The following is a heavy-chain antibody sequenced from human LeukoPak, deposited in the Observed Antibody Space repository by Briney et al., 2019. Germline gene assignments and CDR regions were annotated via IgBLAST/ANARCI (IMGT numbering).Heavy chain of an antibody. CDR3: ARANYDFWRGLTQTYFDY. V-gene: IGHV3-30*04. J-gene: IGHJ4*02. CDR1: GFTFSSYA. D-gene: IGHD3-3*01. CDR2: ISYDGSNK. Sequence: PGRSLRLSCAASGFTFSSYAMHWVRQAPGKGLEWVAVISYDGSNKYYADSVKGRFTISRDNSKNTLYLQMNRVRGEGTAVYYCARANYDFWRGLTQTYFDYWGQGTLVTVSS.